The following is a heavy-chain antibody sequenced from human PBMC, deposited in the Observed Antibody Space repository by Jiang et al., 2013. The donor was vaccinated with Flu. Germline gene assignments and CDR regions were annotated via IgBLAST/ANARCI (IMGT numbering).Heavy chain of an antibody. CDR2: IRFDGSQK. J-gene: IGHJ4*02. Sequence: QLVESGGGVVQPGGSLRLSCAASGFTFSYYAMHWVRQAPGKGLEWVTLIRFDGSQKYYAESVQGRFTISRDNSKNTVYLQMNSLRPADTAIYYCATLRGSSYDTYLADFWGQGTLVTVSS. CDR1: GFTFSYYA. V-gene: IGHV3-30*02. D-gene: IGHD5-12*01. CDR3: ATLRGSSYDTYLADF.